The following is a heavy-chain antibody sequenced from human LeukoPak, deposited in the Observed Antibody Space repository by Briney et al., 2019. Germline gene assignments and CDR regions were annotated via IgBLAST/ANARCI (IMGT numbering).Heavy chain of an antibody. Sequence: GGSLKLSCAVSGFSINNYWMTWYRQAPGKGLECVAHIKGDASEKHYVDSVKGRFTISRDNAKNSLYLQMNSLRAEDTAVYYCARDYGDYRDAFDIWGQGTMVTVSS. D-gene: IGHD4-17*01. CDR3: ARDYGDYRDAFDI. CDR1: GFSINNYW. J-gene: IGHJ3*02. CDR2: IKGDASEK. V-gene: IGHV3-7*01.